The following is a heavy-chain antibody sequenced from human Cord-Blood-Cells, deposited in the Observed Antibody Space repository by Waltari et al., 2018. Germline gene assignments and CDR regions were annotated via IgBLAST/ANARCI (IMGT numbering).Heavy chain of an antibody. CDR3: ASETTVTSFDY. CDR2: MKQDGREK. V-gene: IGHV3-7*01. D-gene: IGHD4-17*01. CDR1: GFTFSSYW. Sequence: EVQLVESGGGLVQPGGSLRLSCAASGFTFSSYWMSWVRQAPGKGLEWVANMKQDGREKYYVDSVKGRFTISRDNAKNSLYLQRNSLRAEDTAVYYCASETTVTSFDYWGQGTLVTVSS. J-gene: IGHJ4*02.